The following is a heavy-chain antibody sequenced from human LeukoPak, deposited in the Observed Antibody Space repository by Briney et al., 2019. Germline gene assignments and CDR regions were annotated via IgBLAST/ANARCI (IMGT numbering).Heavy chain of an antibody. CDR2: TFSTEST. D-gene: IGHD3-22*01. J-gene: IGHJ3*01. CDR3: ARGLFDSGGYSHDVFDV. CDR1: GFTVSSTY. V-gene: IGHV3-53*01. Sequence: GGSLRLACAASGFTVSSTYFHWVRQAPGKGLEWVSATFSTESTYYADSVRGRFTISRDNSKNTVPLEMKNLGADDTAVYYCARGLFDSGGYSHDVFDVWGRGTMVTVSS.